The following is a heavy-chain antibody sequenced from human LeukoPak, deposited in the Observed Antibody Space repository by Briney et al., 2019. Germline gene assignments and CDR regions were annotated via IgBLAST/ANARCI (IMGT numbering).Heavy chain of an antibody. V-gene: IGHV4-39*07. D-gene: IGHD2-2*01. Sequence: PSETLSLTCTVSGGSISSSSYYWGWIRQPPGKGLEWIGSIYYSGTTNYNPSLKSRATISVDTSKNQFSLKLNSVTAADTAVYYCARDQRYTSCYDTWGQGTLVTVSS. CDR2: IYYSGTT. CDR3: ARDQRYTSCYDT. CDR1: GGSISSSSYY. J-gene: IGHJ4*02.